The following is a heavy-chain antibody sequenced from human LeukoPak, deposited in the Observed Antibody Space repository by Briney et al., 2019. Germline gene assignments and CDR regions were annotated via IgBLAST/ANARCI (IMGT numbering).Heavy chain of an antibody. V-gene: IGHV4-4*02. CDR3: SRENGAFSPFGY. Sequence: PSGPLSLTCGVSSGSITSTNWWSWVRQPPGQGLEWIGEVSLSGLTNYNPSLSNRVIMALDTSKNHLSLHLTSVTAADTAVYYCSRENGAFSPFGYWGQGYLVTVLS. CDR1: SGSITSTNW. D-gene: IGHD2-8*01. J-gene: IGHJ4*02. CDR2: VSLSGLT.